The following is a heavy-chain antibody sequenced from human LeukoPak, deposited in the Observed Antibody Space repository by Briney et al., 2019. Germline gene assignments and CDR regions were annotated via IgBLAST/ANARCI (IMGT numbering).Heavy chain of an antibody. CDR3: ARDPGVRFLEWLMDV. Sequence: PSETLSLTCTVSGGSISSGGYYWSWIRQPPGKGLEWIGYIYHSGSTYYNPSLKSRVTISVDRSKNQFSLKLSSVTAADTAVYYCARDPGVRFLEWLMDVWGKGTTVTVSS. V-gene: IGHV4-30-2*01. J-gene: IGHJ6*04. CDR2: IYHSGST. D-gene: IGHD3-3*01. CDR1: GGSISSGGYY.